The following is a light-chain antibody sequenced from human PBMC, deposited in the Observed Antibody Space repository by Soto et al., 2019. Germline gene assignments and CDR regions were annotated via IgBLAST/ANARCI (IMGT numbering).Light chain of an antibody. CDR3: ATWDGSLSAYV. CDR1: SSNIGSNT. Sequence: QSVLTQSPSASGTPGQGVTISCSGSSSNIGSNTVDWYQQFPGTAPKLLIYSNIKRPSGVPDRFSGSKSVTSASLAIRGLQSEDEADYFCATWDGSLSAYVFGNGTKLTVL. V-gene: IGLV1-44*01. J-gene: IGLJ1*01. CDR2: SNI.